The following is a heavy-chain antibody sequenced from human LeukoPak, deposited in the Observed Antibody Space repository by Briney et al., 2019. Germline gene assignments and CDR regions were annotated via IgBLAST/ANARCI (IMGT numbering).Heavy chain of an antibody. CDR2: MNPYNGDR. V-gene: IGHV1-8*03. Sequence: ASVKVSCKTSGYTFTTYHINWVRQATGQGLEWLGWMNPYNGDRGYAQKFQGRLSITRDTSISTAYMELRSLKSDDTAVYFCARTTSLTASGYDCWGQGTLVTVSS. D-gene: IGHD4-17*01. CDR3: ARTTSLTASGYDC. J-gene: IGHJ4*02. CDR1: GYTFTTYH.